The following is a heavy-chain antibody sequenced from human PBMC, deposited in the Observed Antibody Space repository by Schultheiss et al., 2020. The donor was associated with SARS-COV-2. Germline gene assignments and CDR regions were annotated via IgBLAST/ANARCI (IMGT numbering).Heavy chain of an antibody. CDR2: ISSSSSYI. D-gene: IGHD4-17*01. J-gene: IGHJ2*01. Sequence: GGSLRLSCAASGFTFSSYSMNWVRQAPGKGLEWVSSISSSSSYIYYADSVKGRFTISRDNSKNTLYLQMNSLRAEDTAVYYCAKDVGYGDYLNWYFDLWGRGTLVTVSS. V-gene: IGHV3-21*01. CDR3: AKDVGYGDYLNWYFDL. CDR1: GFTFSSYS.